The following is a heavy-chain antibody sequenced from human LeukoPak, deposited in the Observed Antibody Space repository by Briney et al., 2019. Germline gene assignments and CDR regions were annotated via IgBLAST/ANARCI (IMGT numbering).Heavy chain of an antibody. D-gene: IGHD1-7*01. V-gene: IGHV3-21*01. J-gene: IGHJ3*02. CDR2: IDSISSYI. CDR1: GFTFSSYS. CDR3: ARPGITGTMGYGAFDI. Sequence: GGSLRLSCAASGFTFSSYSINWVRQAPGKGLEWVSSIDSISSYIYYADSVKGRFTISRDNAKNSLFLQMNSLRVEDTAVYYCARPGITGTMGYGAFDIWGQGTRVTVSS.